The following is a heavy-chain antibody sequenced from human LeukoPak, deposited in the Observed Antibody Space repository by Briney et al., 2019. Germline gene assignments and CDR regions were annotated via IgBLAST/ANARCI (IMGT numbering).Heavy chain of an antibody. D-gene: IGHD3-9*01. Sequence: GESLKISCKGSGYTSTNYWIAWVRQMPGRGLEWMAIIYPGDSNTRYSPSFQGQITISADKSISTAYLQWSSLKASDTAMYYCARQGMHYNFLTGYYSYYLDYWGQGTLVTVSS. V-gene: IGHV5-51*01. J-gene: IGHJ4*02. CDR2: IYPGDSNT. CDR3: ARQGMHYNFLTGYYSYYLDY. CDR1: GYTSTNYW.